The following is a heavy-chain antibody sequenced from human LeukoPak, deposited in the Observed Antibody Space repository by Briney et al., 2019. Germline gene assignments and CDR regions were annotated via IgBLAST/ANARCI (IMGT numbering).Heavy chain of an antibody. CDR3: ARGTSGWYWLDP. J-gene: IGHJ5*02. D-gene: IGHD6-19*01. V-gene: IGHV1-18*01. CDR2: ISVYSGET. Sequence: GASVKVSCKASGYTFDSYGITWVRQAPGQGLEWMGWISVYSGETDSAQNVKGRFTMTTDTSTTTAYLELRGLTSDDTPVYYCARGTSGWYWLDPWGQGTLVIVSA. CDR1: GYTFDSYG.